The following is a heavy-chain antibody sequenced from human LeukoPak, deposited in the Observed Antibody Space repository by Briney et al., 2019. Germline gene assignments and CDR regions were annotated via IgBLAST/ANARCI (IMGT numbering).Heavy chain of an antibody. CDR1: GFTFSSYA. V-gene: IGHV3-23*01. D-gene: IGHD2-8*01. CDR3: ARADTNDAFDI. J-gene: IGHJ3*02. Sequence: GGSLRLSCAASGFTFSSYAMSWVRQAPGKGLEWVSSISGSDGTTYYADSVKGRFTISRDNAKNSLYLQMNSLRAEDTAVYYCARADTNDAFDIWGQGTMVTVSS. CDR2: ISGSDGTT.